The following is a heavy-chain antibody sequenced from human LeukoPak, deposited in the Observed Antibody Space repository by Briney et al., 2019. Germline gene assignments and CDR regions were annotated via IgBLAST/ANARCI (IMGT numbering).Heavy chain of an antibody. V-gene: IGHV3-7*01. Sequence: GGSLRLSCAASGFFFNNYWMTWVRQAPGKGLAWVANIKQDGSEKYYVDSVKGRFTISRDNVKNLLSLQMSSLRGEDTAVYFCARVNPLLAPGAFDIWGQGTMVAVSS. CDR3: ARVNPLLAPGAFDI. CDR2: IKQDGSEK. J-gene: IGHJ3*02. CDR1: GFFFNNYW. D-gene: IGHD2-15*01.